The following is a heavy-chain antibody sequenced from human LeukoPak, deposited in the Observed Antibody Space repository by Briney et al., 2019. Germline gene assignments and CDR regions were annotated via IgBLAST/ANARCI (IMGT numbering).Heavy chain of an antibody. Sequence: SETLSLTCAVYGESMIGHYWTWIRQPPGKRLEWIGEIHHSGGTNSNPSLKNRLTMSIDMSKNQFSLKLRSVTAADTAVYYCARATASGSGRAYDHWAQGNLVPVS. J-gene: IGHJ4*02. CDR1: GESMIGHY. CDR2: IHHSGGT. V-gene: IGHV4-34*01. CDR3: ARATASGSGRAYDH. D-gene: IGHD3-10*01.